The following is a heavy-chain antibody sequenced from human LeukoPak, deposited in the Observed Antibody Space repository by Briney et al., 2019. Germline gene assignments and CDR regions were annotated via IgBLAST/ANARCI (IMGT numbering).Heavy chain of an antibody. J-gene: IGHJ4*02. V-gene: IGHV1-2*06. CDR2: INPNSGGT. CDR1: GYTFTGYY. D-gene: IGHD3-22*01. Sequence: ASVKVSXKASGYTFTGYYMHWVRQAPGQGLEWMGRINPNSGGTNYAQKFQGRVTMTRDTSISTAYMELSRLRSDDTAVYYCARSDSSGYYREYYFDYWGQGTLVTVSS. CDR3: ARSDSSGYYREYYFDY.